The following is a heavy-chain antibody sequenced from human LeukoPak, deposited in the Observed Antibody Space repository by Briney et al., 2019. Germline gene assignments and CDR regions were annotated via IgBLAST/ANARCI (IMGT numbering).Heavy chain of an antibody. V-gene: IGHV1-69*13. CDR2: IIPIFGTA. D-gene: IGHD3-3*01. CDR3: ARAFRSIFGEVIIGY. Sequence: ASVKVSFKASVGTFSSYAISWVRQAPGQGLEWMGGIIPIFGTANYAQKFQGRVTITADESTSTAYMELSSLRSEDTAVYYCARAFRSIFGEVIIGYWGQGTLVTVSS. CDR1: VGTFSSYA. J-gene: IGHJ4*02.